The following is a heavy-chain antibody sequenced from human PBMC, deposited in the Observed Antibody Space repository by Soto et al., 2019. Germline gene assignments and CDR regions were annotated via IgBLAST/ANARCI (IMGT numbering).Heavy chain of an antibody. CDR2: IYPGDSRT. Sequence: GESLKISCTASGYNFATYWIGWVRQMPGKGLEWMGVIYPGDSRTRYNPSFQGQVTISADKSITTAYLQWASLKASDSAMYYCAQRSFFSPEYDPWGPGTLVTVSS. CDR1: GYNFATYW. J-gene: IGHJ5*02. V-gene: IGHV5-51*01. CDR3: AQRSFFSPEYDP. D-gene: IGHD1-26*01.